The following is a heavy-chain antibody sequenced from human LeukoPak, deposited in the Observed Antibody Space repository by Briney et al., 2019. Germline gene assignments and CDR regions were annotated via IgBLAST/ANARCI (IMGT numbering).Heavy chain of an antibody. CDR1: GGSFSGYY. Sequence: SETLSLTCAVYGGSFSGYYWSWIRQPPGKGLEWIGEINHSGSTNYNPSLKSRVTISVDTSKNQFSLKLSSVTAADTAVYYCARHYYDSSGYYYVGYWGQGTLVTVSS. CDR3: ARHYYDSSGYYYVGY. J-gene: IGHJ4*02. V-gene: IGHV4-34*01. D-gene: IGHD3-22*01. CDR2: INHSGST.